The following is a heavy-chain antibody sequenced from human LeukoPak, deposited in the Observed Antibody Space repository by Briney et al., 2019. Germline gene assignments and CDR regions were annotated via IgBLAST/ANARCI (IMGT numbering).Heavy chain of an antibody. V-gene: IGHV1-8*01. CDR3: ANGPPSGSIDN. J-gene: IGHJ4*02. CDR2: MSPDSGKT. CDR1: GYTFTTFD. D-gene: IGHD1-26*01. Sequence: ASVKVSCKASGYTFTTFDINWVRQVTGQGLEWMGWMSPDSGKTGYAQKFQGRVTMTRDTSISTAYMELSSLTSEDTAMYCCANGPPSGSIDNWGQGTRVTVSS.